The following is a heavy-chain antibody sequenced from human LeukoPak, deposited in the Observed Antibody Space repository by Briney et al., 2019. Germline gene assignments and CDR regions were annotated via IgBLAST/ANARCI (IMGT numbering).Heavy chain of an antibody. CDR2: IRYDGSNK. CDR3: AKEPPVDGGNLYFDY. D-gene: IGHD4-23*01. V-gene: IGHV3-30*02. J-gene: IGHJ4*02. Sequence: PGGSLRLSCAASGFTFSSYGMHWVRQAPGKGLEWVAFIRYDGSNKYYADSVKGRFTISRDNSKNTLYLQMNSLRAEDTAVYYCAKEPPVDGGNLYFDYWGQGTLVTVSS. CDR1: GFTFSSYG.